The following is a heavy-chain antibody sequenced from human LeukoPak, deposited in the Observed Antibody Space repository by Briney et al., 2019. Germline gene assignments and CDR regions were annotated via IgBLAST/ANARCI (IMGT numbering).Heavy chain of an antibody. CDR3: ARSTTYYFDSSGYPVFDY. Sequence: SSQTLSLTCTVSGGSISSGDYYWSWIRQPPGKGLEWIGYIYYSGNTNYNPSLKSRVTVSVDTSKNQFSLMLTSVTAADTAVYYCARSTTYYFDSSGYPVFDYWGQGTLVTVSS. CDR1: GGSISSGDYY. J-gene: IGHJ4*02. CDR2: IYYSGNT. V-gene: IGHV4-61*08. D-gene: IGHD3-22*01.